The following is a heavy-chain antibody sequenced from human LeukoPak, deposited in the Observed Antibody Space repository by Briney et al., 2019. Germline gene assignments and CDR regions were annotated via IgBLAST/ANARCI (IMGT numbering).Heavy chain of an antibody. J-gene: IGHJ4*02. CDR2: INHSGST. CDR3: ARGSFYYDSSGYYLYRGFDY. D-gene: IGHD3-22*01. CDR1: GGSFSGHY. Sequence: SETLSLTCAVYGGSFSGHYWSWIRQPPGKGLEWIGEINHSGSTNYNPSLKSRVTISVDTSKNQFSLKLSSVTAADTAVYYCARGSFYYDSSGYYLYRGFDYWGQGTLVTVSS. V-gene: IGHV4-34*01.